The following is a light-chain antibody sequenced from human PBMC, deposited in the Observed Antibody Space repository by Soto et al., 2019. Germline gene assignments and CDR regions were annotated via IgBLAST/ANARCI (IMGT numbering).Light chain of an antibody. J-gene: IGLJ3*02. CDR1: SSDVGIYNL. V-gene: IGLV2-23*01. CDR2: EGS. Sequence: QSVLTQPASVSGSPGQSITISCTGTSSDVGIYNLVSWYQHHPGKAPKLMIYEGSNRPSGVPNRFSGSKSGNTASLTISGLQAEDEADYYCCSYAGTSTWVFGGGTKLTVL. CDR3: CSYAGTSTWV.